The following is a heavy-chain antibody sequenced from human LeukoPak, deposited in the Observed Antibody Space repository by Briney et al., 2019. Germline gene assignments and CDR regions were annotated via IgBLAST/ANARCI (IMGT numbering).Heavy chain of an antibody. D-gene: IGHD2-2*02. CDR2: ISYDGSNK. CDR3: AKAGDCSSTSCYTWRWFDP. Sequence: PGGSLRLSCAASGFTFSSYGMHWVRQAPGKGLEWVAVISYDGSNKYYADSVKGRFTISRDNSKNTLYLQMNSLRAEDTAVYYCAKAGDCSSTSCYTWRWFDPWGQGTLVTVSS. CDR1: GFTFSSYG. V-gene: IGHV3-30*18. J-gene: IGHJ5*02.